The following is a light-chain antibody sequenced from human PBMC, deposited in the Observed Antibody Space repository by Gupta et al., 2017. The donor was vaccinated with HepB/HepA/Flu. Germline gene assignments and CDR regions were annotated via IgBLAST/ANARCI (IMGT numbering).Light chain of an antibody. V-gene: IGKV1-39*01. J-gene: IGKJ5*01. CDR1: QTISSY. CDR3: QQSYSTPIT. CDR2: AAS. Sequence: DIQMTQSPSSLSASVGDIVTITCRASQTISSYLNWYQHKPGKAPKLLIYAASSLQSGVPSRFSGSGSGTDFTLTISSLQPEDIATYYCQQSYSTPITFGQGTRLEIK.